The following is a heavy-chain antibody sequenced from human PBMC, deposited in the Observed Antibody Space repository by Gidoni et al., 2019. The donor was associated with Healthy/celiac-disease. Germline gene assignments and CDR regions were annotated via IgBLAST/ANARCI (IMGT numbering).Heavy chain of an antibody. CDR1: GFTFSSYA. CDR2: ISGSGGST. Sequence: EVQLLESGGGLVQPGGSLRLSCPASGFTFSSYAMSWVRPAPGKGPGGVSAISGSGGSTYYADSVKGRFTISRDNSKNTLYLQMNSLRAEDTAVYYCAKDLYDGIVATSYDSYYYMDVWGKGTTVTVSS. J-gene: IGHJ6*03. CDR3: AKDLYDGIVATSYDSYYYMDV. D-gene: IGHD5-12*01. V-gene: IGHV3-23*01.